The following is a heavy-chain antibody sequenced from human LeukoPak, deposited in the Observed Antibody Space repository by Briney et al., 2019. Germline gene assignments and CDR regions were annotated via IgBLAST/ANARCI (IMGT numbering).Heavy chain of an antibody. J-gene: IGHJ4*02. D-gene: IGHD3-3*01. CDR3: ARDTLLEWRFFDY. CDR2: INPSGGST. V-gene: IGHV1-46*01. CDR1: GYTFTGYY. Sequence: ASVKVSCKASGYTFTGYYMHWVRQAPGQGLEWMGIINPSGGSTSYAQKFQGRVTMTRDMSTSTVYMELSSLRSEDTAVYYCARDTLLEWRFFDYWGQGTLVTVSS.